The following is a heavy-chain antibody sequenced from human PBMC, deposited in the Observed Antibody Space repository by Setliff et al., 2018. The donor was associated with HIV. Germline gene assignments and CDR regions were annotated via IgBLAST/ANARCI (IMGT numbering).Heavy chain of an antibody. D-gene: IGHD3-22*01. J-gene: IGHJ4*02. CDR1: GFTVSSNY. Sequence: HSGGSLRLSCAASGFTVSSNYMSWVRQAPGKGLEWVSGISGNGSTIFYADSVKGRFTISRDNAKNTLYLQMNSLSADDTAVYYCVRGSGYYYFDNWGQGALVTVSS. V-gene: IGHV3-74*01. CDR3: VRGSGYYYFDN. CDR2: ISGNGSTI.